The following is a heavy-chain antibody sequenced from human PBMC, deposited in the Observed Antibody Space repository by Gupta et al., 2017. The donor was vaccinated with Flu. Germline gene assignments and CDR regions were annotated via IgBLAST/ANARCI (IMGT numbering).Heavy chain of an antibody. D-gene: IGHD2-15*01. CDR3: ARDGAGDCSGGSCYSWFDP. V-gene: IGHV3-74*01. CDR2: IKSDESSA. J-gene: IGHJ5*02. Sequence: HWVRQAPGKGLVWVSRIKSDESSASYADSVKGRFTISRDNAKNTLYLQMNSLRAEDTAVYYCARDGAGDCSGGSCYSWFDPWGKGTLVTVSS.